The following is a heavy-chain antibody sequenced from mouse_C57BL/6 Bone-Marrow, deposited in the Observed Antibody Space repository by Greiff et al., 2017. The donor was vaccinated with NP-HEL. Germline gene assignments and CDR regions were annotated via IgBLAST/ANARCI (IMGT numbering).Heavy chain of an antibody. V-gene: IGHV1-62-2*01. CDR1: GYTFTEYT. CDR3: ARHEEGGGGWLLRSWYFDV. D-gene: IGHD2-3*01. Sequence: QVQLQQSGAELVKPGASVKLSCKASGYTFTEYTIHWVKQRSGQGLEWIGWFYPGSGSIKYNEKFKDKATLTADKSSSTVYMELSRLTSEDSAVYFCARHEEGGGGWLLRSWYFDVWGTGTTVTVSS. J-gene: IGHJ1*03. CDR2: FYPGSGSI.